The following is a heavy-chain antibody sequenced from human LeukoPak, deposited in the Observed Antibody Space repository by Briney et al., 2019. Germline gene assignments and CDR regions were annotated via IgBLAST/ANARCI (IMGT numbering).Heavy chain of an antibody. CDR1: GGSISSYY. CDR3: ARFWGTYRGVVTQDY. V-gene: IGHV4-34*01. CDR2: INHSGST. Sequence: PSETLSLTCTVSGGSISSYYWSWIRQPPGKGLEWIGEINHSGSTNYNPSLKSRVTISVDTSKNQLSLKLTSVTAADTAVYYCARFWGTYRGVVTQDYWGQGTLVTVSS. J-gene: IGHJ4*02. D-gene: IGHD4-23*01.